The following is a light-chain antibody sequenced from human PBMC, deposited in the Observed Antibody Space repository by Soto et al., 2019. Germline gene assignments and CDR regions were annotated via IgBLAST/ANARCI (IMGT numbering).Light chain of an antibody. CDR2: GAS. Sequence: WTLSLSPGERATLSCRASQSISSSFLAWYQQRPGQSPRLIIYGASSRATGIPDRFSGSGSGTDFTLTISRLDLEDSAFYYCQQYVTSSWTFGQGTKVDIX. CDR3: QQYVTSSWT. V-gene: IGKV3-20*01. J-gene: IGKJ1*01. CDR1: QSISSSF.